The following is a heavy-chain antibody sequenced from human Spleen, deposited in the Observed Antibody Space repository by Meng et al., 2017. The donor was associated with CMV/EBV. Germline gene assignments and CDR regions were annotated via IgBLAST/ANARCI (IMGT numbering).Heavy chain of an antibody. D-gene: IGHD3-22*01. CDR3: ARDYYDSSTYYPDY. CDR1: GFTFDDYA. CDR2: ISSSSSYI. Sequence: GGSLRLSCAASGFTFDDYAMHWVRQAPGKGLEWVSSISSSSSYIYYADSVKGRFTISRDNAKNSLYLQMNSLRVEDTAVYYCARDYYDSSTYYPDYWGQGTLVTVSS. J-gene: IGHJ4*02. V-gene: IGHV3-21*04.